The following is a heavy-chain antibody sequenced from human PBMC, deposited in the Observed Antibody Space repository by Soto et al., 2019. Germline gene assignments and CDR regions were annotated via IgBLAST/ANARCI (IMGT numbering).Heavy chain of an antibody. J-gene: IGHJ5*02. CDR2: IYHSGST. Sequence: SETLSLTCTVSGGSISSGDYYWSWIRQPPGKGLEWIGYIYHSGSTYYNPSLKSRVTISVDRSKNQFSLKLSSVTAADTAVYYCARDRGRTMVRKAFEPWGQGTLVTVSS. V-gene: IGHV4-30-2*01. CDR1: GGSISSGDYY. CDR3: ARDRGRTMVRKAFEP. D-gene: IGHD3-10*01.